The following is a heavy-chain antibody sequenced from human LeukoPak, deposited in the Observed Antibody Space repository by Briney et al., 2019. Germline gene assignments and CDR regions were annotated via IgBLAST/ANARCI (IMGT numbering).Heavy chain of an antibody. D-gene: IGHD3-3*01. CDR2: VYYSGST. V-gene: IGHV4-59*01. Sequence: SETLSLTCTVSGGSISTYYWSWIRQPPGKGLEWIGYVYYSGSTNYNPSLNSRLTISIDTSRNQFSLKLSSVTAADTAVYYCSRGLDFRSGYSFDYWGQGILVTVSS. CDR3: SRGLDFRSGYSFDY. J-gene: IGHJ4*02. CDR1: GGSISTYY.